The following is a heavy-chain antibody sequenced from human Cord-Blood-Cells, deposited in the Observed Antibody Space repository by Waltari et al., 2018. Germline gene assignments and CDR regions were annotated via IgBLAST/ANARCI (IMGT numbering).Heavy chain of an antibody. CDR3: ARGRRYYFDY. V-gene: IGHV4-34*01. CDR2: INHSGST. Sequence: QVQLQQWGAGLLKPSETLSLTYAVYGGSFSGYYWSWIRQPPGKGLEWIGEINHSGSTNYNPSLKSRVTISVDTSKNQFSLKLSSVTAADTAVYYCARGRRYYFDYWGQGTLVTVSS. CDR1: GGSFSGYY. J-gene: IGHJ4*02.